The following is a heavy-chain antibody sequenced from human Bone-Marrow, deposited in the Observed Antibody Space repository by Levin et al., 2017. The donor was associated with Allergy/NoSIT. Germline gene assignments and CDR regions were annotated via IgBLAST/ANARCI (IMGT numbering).Heavy chain of an antibody. Sequence: SETLSLTCAVYGGSFSGYYWSWIRQPPGKGLEWIGEINHSGSTNYNPSLKSRVTISVDTSKNQFSLKLSSVTAADTAVYYCARGTTRYYDLIPYYFGYWGQGTLVTVSS. V-gene: IGHV4-34*01. CDR1: GGSFSGYY. D-gene: IGHD3-3*01. CDR2: INHSGST. CDR3: ARGTTRYYDLIPYYFGY. J-gene: IGHJ4*02.